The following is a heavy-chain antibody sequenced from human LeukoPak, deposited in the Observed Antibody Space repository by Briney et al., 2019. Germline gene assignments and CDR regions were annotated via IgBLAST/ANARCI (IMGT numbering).Heavy chain of an antibody. D-gene: IGHD3-22*01. V-gene: IGHV1-2*02. CDR1: GYTFTGYY. CDR3: ARFRGPYYYDSSGYYRDDAFDI. CDR2: INPNSGGT. Sequence: ASVKVSCKASGYTFTGYYMHWVRQAPGQGLEWMGWINPNSGGTNYAQKFQGRVTMTRDTSISTAYMELSRLRSDDTAVYYCARFRGPYYYDSSGYYRDDAFDIWGQGTMVTVSS. J-gene: IGHJ3*02.